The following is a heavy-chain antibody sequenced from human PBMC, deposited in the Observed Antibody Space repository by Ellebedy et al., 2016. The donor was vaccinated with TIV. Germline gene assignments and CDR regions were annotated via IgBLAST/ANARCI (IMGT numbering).Heavy chain of an antibody. CDR1: GFTFSSYW. J-gene: IGHJ4*02. CDR3: ARSRDGYNFIGDY. V-gene: IGHV3-74*01. Sequence: GESLKISCAASGFTFSSYWMHWVRQAPGKGLVWVSRINSDGSSTGYADSVKGRFTISRDNAKNTLYLQMNSLRAEDTAVYYCARSRDGYNFIGDYWGQGTLVTVSS. CDR2: INSDGSST. D-gene: IGHD5-24*01.